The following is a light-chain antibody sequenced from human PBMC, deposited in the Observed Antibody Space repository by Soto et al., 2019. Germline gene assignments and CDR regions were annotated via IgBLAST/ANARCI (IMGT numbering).Light chain of an antibody. CDR1: QDISNY. CDR2: DAS. CDR3: QQADSFPLT. V-gene: IGKV1-33*01. Sequence: DIQMTQSPSSLSASVGDRVTITCQASQDISNYLNWYQQKPGKAPKLLIYDASNLETGVPSRFSGSRSGTDFTLTISSLQPEDFATYYCQQADSFPLTFGQGTRLEI. J-gene: IGKJ5*01.